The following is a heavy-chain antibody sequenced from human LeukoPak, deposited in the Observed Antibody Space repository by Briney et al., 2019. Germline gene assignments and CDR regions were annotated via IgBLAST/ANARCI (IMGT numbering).Heavy chain of an antibody. D-gene: IGHD3-3*01. CDR2: IIPIFGTL. Sequence: ASVKVSCKASGGTFGNYAISWVRQAPGQGLEWMGGIIPIFGTLNYAQKFQGRVTITADESTSTVYMELSSLKSEDTAAYYCAGGKLFDFWSGYYPMDDSWGQGTLVTVSS. CDR1: GGTFGNYA. J-gene: IGHJ4*02. V-gene: IGHV1-69*13. CDR3: AGGKLFDFWSGYYPMDDS.